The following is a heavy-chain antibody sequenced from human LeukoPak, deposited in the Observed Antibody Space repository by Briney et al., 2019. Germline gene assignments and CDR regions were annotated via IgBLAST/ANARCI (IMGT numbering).Heavy chain of an antibody. Sequence: PGRSLGLSCAASGFTFSSYGMHWVRQAPGKGLEWVAVISYDGSNKYYADSVKGRFTISRDNSKNTLYLQMNSLRAEDTAVYYCAKDVSYSSSPYYFDYWGQGTLVTVSS. CDR2: ISYDGSNK. CDR1: GFTFSSYG. D-gene: IGHD6-13*01. V-gene: IGHV3-30*18. J-gene: IGHJ4*02. CDR3: AKDVSYSSSPYYFDY.